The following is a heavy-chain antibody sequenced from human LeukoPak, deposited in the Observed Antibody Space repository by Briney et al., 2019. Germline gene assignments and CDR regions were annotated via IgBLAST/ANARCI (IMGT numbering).Heavy chain of an antibody. CDR1: GGSISSYY. V-gene: IGHV4-59*08. CDR2: IYYSGST. Sequence: PSETLSLTCTVSGGSISSYYWSWIRQPSGKGLEWIGYIYYSGSTNYNPSLKSRVTISVDTSKNQFSLKLSSATAADTAVYYCARRPDGYNYDYWGQGTLVTVSS. D-gene: IGHD5-24*01. J-gene: IGHJ4*02. CDR3: ARRPDGYNYDY.